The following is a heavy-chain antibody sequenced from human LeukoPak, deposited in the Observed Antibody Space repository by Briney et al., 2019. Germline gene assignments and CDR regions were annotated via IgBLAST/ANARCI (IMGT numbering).Heavy chain of an antibody. Sequence: GESLKISCKASGHSFSTYWIGWVRQMPGKGLEWMGIIHPEDSDTQYSPSFQGQVTISADKSISTAYLPWSSLKASDTAMYYCARRYYHSSEFDPWGQGTLVTVSS. CDR2: IHPEDSDT. D-gene: IGHD3-22*01. V-gene: IGHV5-51*01. CDR3: ARRYYHSSEFDP. J-gene: IGHJ5*02. CDR1: GHSFSTYW.